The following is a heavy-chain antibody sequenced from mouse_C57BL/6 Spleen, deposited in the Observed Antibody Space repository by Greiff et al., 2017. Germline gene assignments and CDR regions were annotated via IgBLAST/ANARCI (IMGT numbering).Heavy chain of an antibody. D-gene: IGHD2-4*01. CDR3: ARRGYYDYARY. Sequence: QVQLQQPGAELVKPGASVKLSCKASGYTFTSYWMQWVKQRPGQGLEWIGEIDPSDSSTNYNQKFKGKATLTVDTSSSTAYMQLSSLTSEDSAVYYCARRGYYDYARYWGQGTTLTVSS. V-gene: IGHV1-50*01. J-gene: IGHJ2*01. CDR1: GYTFTSYW. CDR2: IDPSDSST.